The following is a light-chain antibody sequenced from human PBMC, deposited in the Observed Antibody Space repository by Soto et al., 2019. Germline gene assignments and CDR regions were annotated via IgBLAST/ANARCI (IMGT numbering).Light chain of an antibody. J-gene: IGLJ1*01. V-gene: IGLV2-14*01. CDR1: SSDVGGYNY. CDR3: SSYRRGSTYV. Sequence: QSVLTQPASVSGSPGQSITVSCTGTSSDVGGYNYVSWYQQYPGKVPRLMIYDVTNRPSGVSNRFSGSKSGNTASLTISGLQAEDEADYYCSSYRRGSTYVFGPGTKLTVL. CDR2: DVT.